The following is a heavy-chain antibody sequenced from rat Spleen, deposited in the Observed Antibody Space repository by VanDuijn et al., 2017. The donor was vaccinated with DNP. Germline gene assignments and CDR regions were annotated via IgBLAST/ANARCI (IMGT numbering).Heavy chain of an antibody. CDR1: GFSITSSYR. CDR3: AREVYYGWDN. CDR2: INSAGST. Sequence: EVQLQESGPGLVKPSQSLSLTCSVTGFSITSSYRWNWIRKFPGNKLEWMGYINSAGSTKYNPSLKSRISITRDTSKNQFFLQVNSETTEDTATYYGAREVYYGWDNWGQGVMVTVSS. J-gene: IGHJ2*01. D-gene: IGHD1-6*01. V-gene: IGHV3-3*01.